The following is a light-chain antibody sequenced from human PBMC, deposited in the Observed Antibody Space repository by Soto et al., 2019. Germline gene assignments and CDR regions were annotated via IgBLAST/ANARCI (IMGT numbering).Light chain of an antibody. J-gene: IGKJ3*01. Sequence: TQSPAALSSSPGERATLSCRASQTVSNKLAWYQHKPGQAPRLLIYGGSTRATGVPARFSGSGSGTEFTLTINSLQSEDFAVYYCQQYNNWPLTFGPGTKVDIK. CDR3: QQYNNWPLT. CDR2: GGS. V-gene: IGKV3-15*01. CDR1: QTVSNK.